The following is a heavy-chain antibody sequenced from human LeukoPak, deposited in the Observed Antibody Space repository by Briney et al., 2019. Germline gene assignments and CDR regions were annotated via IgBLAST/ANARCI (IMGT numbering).Heavy chain of an antibody. CDR1: GFTFSSYG. V-gene: IGHV3-33*01. CDR2: IWYDGSNK. J-gene: IGHJ4*02. Sequence: PGTSLRLSCAASGFTFSSYGTHWVRQAPGKGLEWVAIIWYDGSNKYYADSVKGRFTISRDNSKNTLYLQMNSLRAEDTAVYYCARDIGYSDYWGQGTLVSVSS. D-gene: IGHD3-16*02. CDR3: ARDIGYSDY.